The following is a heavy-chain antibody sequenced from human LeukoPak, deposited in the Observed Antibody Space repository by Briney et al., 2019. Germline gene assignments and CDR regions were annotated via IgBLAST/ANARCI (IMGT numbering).Heavy chain of an antibody. CDR2: ISGSGGNT. V-gene: IGHV3-23*01. CDR3: AKDYSNPYTMDV. CDR1: GFTFSNAW. Sequence: GGSLRLSCAASGFTFSNAWVSWVRQAPGKGLEWVSLISGSGGNTYYADSVKGRFTISRDNSNNTLFLQMNSLRAEDTAVYYCAKDYSNPYTMDVWGQGTTVTVSS. D-gene: IGHD3-10*01. J-gene: IGHJ6*02.